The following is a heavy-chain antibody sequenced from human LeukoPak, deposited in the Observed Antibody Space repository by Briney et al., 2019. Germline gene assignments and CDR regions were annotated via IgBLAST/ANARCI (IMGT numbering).Heavy chain of an antibody. CDR2: IFYSGST. J-gene: IGHJ4*02. CDR3: ARGHSVVAATGHFDY. CDR1: GGSISTSNYY. V-gene: IGHV4-39*07. Sequence: SETLSLTCTVSGGSISTSNYYWGWIRQPPGKGLEWIGNIFYSGSTYYSPSLKSRVTISLDTSRNQFSLKLSSVTAADTAVYYCARGHSVVAATGHFDYWGQGTLVTVSS. D-gene: IGHD2-15*01.